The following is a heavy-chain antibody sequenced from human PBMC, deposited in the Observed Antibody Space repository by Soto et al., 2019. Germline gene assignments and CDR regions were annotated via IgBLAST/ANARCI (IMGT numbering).Heavy chain of an antibody. CDR2: IDHSGST. V-gene: IGHV4-34*01. J-gene: IGHJ4*02. CDR1: GGSFSGYY. Sequence: QVQLQQWGAGLLKPSETLSLTCAVYGGSFSGYYWSWIRQPPGKGLEWIGEIDHSGSTNYNPSLKSRVTISVDAFKDRFSRRRSSVTAADTAVYYCAGGHRGGVDTAMPCPDYWGQGTLVTVSS. D-gene: IGHD5-18*01. CDR3: AGGHRGGVDTAMPCPDY.